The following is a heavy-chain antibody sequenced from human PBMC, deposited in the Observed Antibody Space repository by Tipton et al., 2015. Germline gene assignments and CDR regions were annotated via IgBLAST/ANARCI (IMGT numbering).Heavy chain of an antibody. CDR3: ARENAYYYGMDV. CDR1: GTSLSGFY. J-gene: IGHJ6*02. CDR2: IRYSGGT. D-gene: IGHD1-1*01. V-gene: IGHV4-59*01. Sequence: TLSLTCTVSGTSLSGFYWTLIRQPPGKGLEWIGYIRYSGGTNYKPSLRGRVSISLDMSKNQFSLKLRSVTAADTAMYFCARENAYYYGMDVWGQGTTVTVSS.